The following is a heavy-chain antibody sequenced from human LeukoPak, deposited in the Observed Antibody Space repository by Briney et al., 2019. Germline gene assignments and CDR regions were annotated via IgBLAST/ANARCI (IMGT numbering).Heavy chain of an antibody. V-gene: IGHV3-74*01. D-gene: IGHD3-10*01. CDR1: GFTFTNHC. Sequence: GGSLSLSCAASGFTFTNHCMHWVRQAPGKGLVWVSRIRPDGRETNHADSVKGRFTISRDNAKNTLYLQMNSLGGEDTAVYYCGCCAILASGSVDYWGQGALVTVSS. CDR3: GCCAILASGSVDY. J-gene: IGHJ4*02. CDR2: IRPDGRET.